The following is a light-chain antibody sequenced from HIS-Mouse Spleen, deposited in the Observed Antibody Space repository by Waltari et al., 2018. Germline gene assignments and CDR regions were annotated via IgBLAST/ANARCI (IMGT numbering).Light chain of an antibody. CDR1: QGISSY. Sequence: DIQLTQSPSFLSASVGDRVTITCRASQGISSYLAWYQQKPGKAPKLLNYAASTLQSGVPSRFSGSGSGTEFTLTISSLQPEGFATYYCQQLNSYPPTFGQGTKVEIK. CDR2: AAS. J-gene: IGKJ1*01. CDR3: QQLNSYPPT. V-gene: IGKV1-9*01.